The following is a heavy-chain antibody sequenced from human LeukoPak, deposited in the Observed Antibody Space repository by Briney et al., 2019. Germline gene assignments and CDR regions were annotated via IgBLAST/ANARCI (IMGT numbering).Heavy chain of an antibody. D-gene: IGHD1-7*01. CDR1: GFTFSSYS. J-gene: IGHJ4*02. V-gene: IGHV3-21*01. CDR3: ARGSITGTLGY. CDR2: ISSSSSYI. Sequence: GGSLRLSCAASGFTFSSYSMNWVRQAPGKGLEWVSSISSSSSYIYYADSVKGRFTISRDNAKNSLYLQMNSLRAEDTAVCYCARGSITGTLGYWGQGTLVTVSS.